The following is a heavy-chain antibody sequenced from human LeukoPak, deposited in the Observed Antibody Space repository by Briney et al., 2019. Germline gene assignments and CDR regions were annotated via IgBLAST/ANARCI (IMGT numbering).Heavy chain of an antibody. D-gene: IGHD2/OR15-2a*01. Sequence: GGSLRLSRAASGFTVSSNYMSWVRQAPGKGLEWVSYISNSGSTIYYADSVRGRFIISRDNAKNSLYLQMNSLRAEDTAVYYCARENIGIDYWGQGTLVTVSS. V-gene: IGHV3-11*04. CDR1: GFTVSSNY. J-gene: IGHJ4*02. CDR3: ARENIGIDY. CDR2: ISNSGSTI.